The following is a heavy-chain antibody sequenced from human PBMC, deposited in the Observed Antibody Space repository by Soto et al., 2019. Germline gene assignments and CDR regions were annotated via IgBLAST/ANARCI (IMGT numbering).Heavy chain of an antibody. CDR1: GGSFSGYY. Sequence: SESLSLTCAVYGGSFSGYYWSWIRQPPGKGLEWIGEINHSGSTNYNPSLKSRVTISVDTSKNQFSLKLSSVTAADTAVYYCARGRGAPPEYCSSTSCYKSGYYYYGMDVWGQGTTVTVSS. CDR3: ARGRGAPPEYCSSTSCYKSGYYYYGMDV. V-gene: IGHV4-34*01. D-gene: IGHD2-2*02. J-gene: IGHJ6*02. CDR2: INHSGST.